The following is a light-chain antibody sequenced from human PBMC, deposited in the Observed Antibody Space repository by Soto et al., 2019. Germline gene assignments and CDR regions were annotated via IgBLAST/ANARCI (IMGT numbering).Light chain of an antibody. Sequence: SGLTPPASLSGSPGQAITISCTGTSREVGGYNYVSWYQQHPGKAPKLMIYDVSNRPSGVSNRFSGSKSGNTVSLTISGLQAEDEADYYCSSYTSSSTPYVFGTGTKVTVL. J-gene: IGLJ1*01. CDR2: DVS. V-gene: IGLV2-14*01. CDR1: SREVGGYNY. CDR3: SSYTSSSTPYV.